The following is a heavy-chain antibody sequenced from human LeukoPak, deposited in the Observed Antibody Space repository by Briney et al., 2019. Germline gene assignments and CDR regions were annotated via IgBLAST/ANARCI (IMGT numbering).Heavy chain of an antibody. J-gene: IGHJ5*02. Sequence: GGSLRLSCAASGFTFSSYWMSWVRQAPGKGLEWVANIKYDGSEKYYVDYVKGRFTISRDNSKNTLYLQMNSLRAEDTAVYYCARDAPYDILTGFLSPWGQGTLVTVSS. D-gene: IGHD3-9*01. CDR2: IKYDGSEK. CDR3: ARDAPYDILTGFLSP. CDR1: GFTFSSYW. V-gene: IGHV3-7*01.